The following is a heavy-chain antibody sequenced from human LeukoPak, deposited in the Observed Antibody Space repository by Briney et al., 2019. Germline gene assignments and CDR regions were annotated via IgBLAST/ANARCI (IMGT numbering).Heavy chain of an antibody. D-gene: IGHD2-15*01. CDR1: GGSVSSGSYY. J-gene: IGHJ3*02. V-gene: IGHV4-61*01. Sequence: SETLSLTCTVSGGSVSSGSYYWSWIRQSPGKGQECIGYIYYSGSTNYNPSLKSRVTISVDTSKNQFSLKLSSVTAADTAVYYCARADCSGGSCYAFDIWGQGTMVTVSS. CDR3: ARADCSGGSCYAFDI. CDR2: IYYSGST.